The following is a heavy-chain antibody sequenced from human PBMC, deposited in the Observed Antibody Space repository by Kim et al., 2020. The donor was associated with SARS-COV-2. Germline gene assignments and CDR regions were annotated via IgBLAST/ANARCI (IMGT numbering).Heavy chain of an antibody. CDR3: ARDCSSTSCPEPYYGMDV. CDR2: INAGNGNT. J-gene: IGHJ6*02. CDR1: GYTFTSYA. V-gene: IGHV1-3*01. Sequence: ASVKVSCKASGYTFTSYAMHWVRQAPGQRLEWMGWINAGNGNTKYSQKFQGRVTITRDTSASTAYMELSSLRSEDTAVYYCARDCSSTSCPEPYYGMDVWGQGTTVTVSS. D-gene: IGHD2-2*01.